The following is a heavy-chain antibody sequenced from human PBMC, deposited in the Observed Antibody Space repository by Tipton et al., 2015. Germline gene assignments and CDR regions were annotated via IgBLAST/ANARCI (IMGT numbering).Heavy chain of an antibody. J-gene: IGHJ5*01. CDR3: AREAWADDTRGFYYIS. Sequence: TLSLTCSVSGGSIDSYYWSWIRQPPGMRLEWIGYIDFRGSTEYNPSLKSRVSISVDTSKNQFSLRLNSVTAADTAVYYCAREAWADDTRGFYYISWRRGPRVCICS. CDR1: GGSIDSYY. CDR2: IDFRGST. D-gene: IGHD3-22*01. V-gene: IGHV4-59*01.